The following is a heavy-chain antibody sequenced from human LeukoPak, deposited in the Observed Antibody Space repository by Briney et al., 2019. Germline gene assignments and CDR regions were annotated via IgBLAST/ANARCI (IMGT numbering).Heavy chain of an antibody. CDR2: ISGDGGST. V-gene: IGHV3-43*02. J-gene: IGHJ4*02. Sequence: GGSLRLSCAASGFTFDDYAMHWVRQAPGKGLEWVSLISGDGGSTYYADSVKGRFTISRDNSKNSLYLQMNSLRTGDTALYYCAKDRKSGVVVPAATYFDCWGQGTLVTVSS. D-gene: IGHD2-2*01. CDR1: GFTFDDYA. CDR3: AKDRKSGVVVPAATYFDC.